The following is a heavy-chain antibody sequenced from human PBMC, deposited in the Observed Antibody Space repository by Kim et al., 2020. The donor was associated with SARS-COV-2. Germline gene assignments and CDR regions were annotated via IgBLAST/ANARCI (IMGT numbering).Heavy chain of an antibody. CDR2: ISNDGGSR. V-gene: IGHV3-23*01. Sequence: GGSLRLSCAASGFTFSNNAMTWVRQAPGKGLEWVSTISNDGGSRHYADSVKGRFTISRDNSKDTLYLQMNGLRAEDTAVYYCVEMNSWVERALNDWGQGTLVTVSS. CDR3: VEMNSWVERALND. J-gene: IGHJ4*02. CDR1: GFTFSNNA. D-gene: IGHD6-13*01.